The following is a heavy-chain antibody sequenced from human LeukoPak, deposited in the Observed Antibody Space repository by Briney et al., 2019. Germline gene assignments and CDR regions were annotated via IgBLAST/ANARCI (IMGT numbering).Heavy chain of an antibody. CDR1: GGSITTHS. Sequence: SETLSLTRSVSGGSITTHSWSWIRQPPGKGLDWIGYVHHTDSPNFNPSLQSRVTVSVDTSKNQFSLKLNSVTAADTAVYYCATQQCSGGSCYSRAIWFDPWGQGTLVTVSS. J-gene: IGHJ5*02. D-gene: IGHD2-15*01. V-gene: IGHV4-59*08. CDR3: ATQQCSGGSCYSRAIWFDP. CDR2: VHHTDSP.